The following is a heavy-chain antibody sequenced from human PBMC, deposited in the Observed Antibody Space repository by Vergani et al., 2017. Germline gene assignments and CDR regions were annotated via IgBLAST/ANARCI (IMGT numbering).Heavy chain of an antibody. V-gene: IGHV3-33*01. CDR3: ARDRDIQLWYVDY. CDR2: IWYDGSNK. Sequence: QVQLVESGGGVVQPGRSLRLSCAASGFTFSSYDMHWVRQAPGKGLEWVAVIWYDGSNKYYVDSVKGRFTISRDNSKNTLYLQMNSLRAEDTAVYYCARDRDIQLWYVDYWGQGTLVTVSS. CDR1: GFTFSSYD. J-gene: IGHJ4*02. D-gene: IGHD5-18*01.